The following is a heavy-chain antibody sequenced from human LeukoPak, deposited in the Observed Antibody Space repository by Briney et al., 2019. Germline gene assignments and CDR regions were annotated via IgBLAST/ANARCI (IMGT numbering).Heavy chain of an antibody. V-gene: IGHV3-7*03. CDR2: IKQDGSEQ. CDR3: ARETSGAWDY. CDR1: GFTFSSYW. Sequence: GSLRLSCAASGFTFSSYWMSWVRQAPGKGLEWVANIKQDGSEQYKVDSVKGRFTISRDNAKNSLYLHMNSLRAEDMAVYYCARETSGAWDYWGQGTLVTVSS. D-gene: IGHD1-26*01. J-gene: IGHJ4*02.